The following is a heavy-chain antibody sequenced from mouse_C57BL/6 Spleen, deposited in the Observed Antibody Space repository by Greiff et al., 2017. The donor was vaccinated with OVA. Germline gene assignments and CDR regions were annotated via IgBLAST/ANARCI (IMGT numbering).Heavy chain of an antibody. CDR1: GYTFTDYY. Sequence: VQLQQSGPELVKPGASVKISCKASGYTFTDYYMNWVKQSHGKSLEWIGDINPNNGGTSYNQQFKGKATLTVDKSSSTAYMELRSRTSEDSAVYDCARGGYYYEYDWFAYGGQGTLVTVSA. D-gene: IGHD2-4*01. V-gene: IGHV1-26*01. CDR2: INPNNGGT. J-gene: IGHJ3*01. CDR3: ARGGYYYEYDWFAY.